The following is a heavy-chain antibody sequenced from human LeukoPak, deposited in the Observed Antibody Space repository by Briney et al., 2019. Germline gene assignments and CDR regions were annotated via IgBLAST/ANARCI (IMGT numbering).Heavy chain of an antibody. V-gene: IGHV4-59*01. CDR2: IYYSGST. J-gene: IGHJ6*02. D-gene: IGHD3-22*01. CDR3: ARGRYYDSSGYYGYYYGMDV. Sequence: SETLSLTCTVSGGSISTYYWSWIRQPPGKGLEWIGYIYYSGSTNYNPSLKSRVTISADTSKNQFSLNLTSVTAADTAVYYCARGRYYDSSGYYGYYYGMDVWGQGTTVTVSS. CDR1: GGSISTYY.